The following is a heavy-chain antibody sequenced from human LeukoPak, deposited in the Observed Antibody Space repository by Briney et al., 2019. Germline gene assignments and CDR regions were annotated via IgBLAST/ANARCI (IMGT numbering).Heavy chain of an antibody. Sequence: SVKVSCKASGGTFSSYAISWVRQAPGQGLEWMGGIIPIFGTANYAQKFQGRVTITADESTSTAYMELSSLRSEDTAVYCCARGITGTTPWRYWGQGTLVTVSS. V-gene: IGHV1-69*01. J-gene: IGHJ4*02. CDR2: IIPIFGTA. CDR1: GGTFSSYA. CDR3: ARGITGTTPWRY. D-gene: IGHD1-7*01.